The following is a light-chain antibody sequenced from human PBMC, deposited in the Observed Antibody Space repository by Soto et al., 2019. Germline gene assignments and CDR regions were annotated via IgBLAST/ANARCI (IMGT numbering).Light chain of an antibody. CDR2: LNSDGSH. CDR3: QPWGTGIHYV. J-gene: IGLJ1*01. V-gene: IGLV4-69*01. Sequence: QLVLTQSPSASASLGASVKLTCTLSSGHSSYAIAWHQQQPEKGPRYLMKLNSDGSHSKGDGIPDRFSGSSSGAERYPATSTLQSADEADYYCQPWGTGIHYVFGTGTKLTVL. CDR1: SGHSSYA.